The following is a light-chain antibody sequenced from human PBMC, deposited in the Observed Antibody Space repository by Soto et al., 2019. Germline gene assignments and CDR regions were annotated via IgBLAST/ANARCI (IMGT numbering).Light chain of an antibody. CDR1: SSDVGSYNL. J-gene: IGLJ3*02. CDR2: EGG. CDR3: SSYAGAVV. V-gene: IGLV2-23*01. Sequence: QSALTQPASVSASPGQTITISCTGTSSDVGSYNLVSWYQHHPGKAPKLIIYEGGNRPSGVSNRFSASKSGNTASLTISGLEAEDEAGYYCSSYAGAVVFGGGTKLTVL.